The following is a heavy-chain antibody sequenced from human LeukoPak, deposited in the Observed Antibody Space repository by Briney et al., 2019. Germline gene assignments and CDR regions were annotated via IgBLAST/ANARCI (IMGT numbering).Heavy chain of an antibody. CDR1: GYSFTSYW. D-gene: IGHD3-3*01. CDR2: IYPGDSDT. V-gene: IGHV5-51*01. J-gene: IGHJ4*02. Sequence: GESLKISCKGSGYSFTSYWIGWVRQMPGKGLEWMGIIYPGDSDTRYSPSFQGQVTISADKSISTAYLQWSSLKASDTAMYYCARQIGSLSGRLDETDYWGQGTLVTVSS. CDR3: ARQIGSLSGRLDETDY.